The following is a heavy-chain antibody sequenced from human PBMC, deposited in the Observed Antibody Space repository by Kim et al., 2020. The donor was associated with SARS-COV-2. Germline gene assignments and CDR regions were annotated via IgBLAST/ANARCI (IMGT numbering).Heavy chain of an antibody. Sequence: GGSLRLSCAASGFTFSSYWMSWVRQAPGKGLEWVANIKQDGSEKYYVDSVKGRFTISRDNARNSLFLQMNSLRAEDTAVYYCARASYQLARYFDYWGQGTLVTVSS. CDR2: IKQDGSEK. D-gene: IGHD6-13*01. J-gene: IGHJ4*02. CDR1: GFTFSSYW. CDR3: ARASYQLARYFDY. V-gene: IGHV3-7*01.